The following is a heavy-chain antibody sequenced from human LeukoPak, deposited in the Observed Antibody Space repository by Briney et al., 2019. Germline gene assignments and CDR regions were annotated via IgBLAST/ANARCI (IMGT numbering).Heavy chain of an antibody. J-gene: IGHJ4*02. V-gene: IGHV3-23*01. CDR1: GFTFRSYA. Sequence: GGSLRPSCAASGFTFRSYAMSWVRQAPGKGLEWVSAISGSGGSTYYADSVKGRFTISRDNSKNTLYRQMNSLRAEDTAVYYCAKATAIAAAGDYWGQGTLVTVSS. D-gene: IGHD6-13*01. CDR2: ISGSGGST. CDR3: AKATAIAAAGDY.